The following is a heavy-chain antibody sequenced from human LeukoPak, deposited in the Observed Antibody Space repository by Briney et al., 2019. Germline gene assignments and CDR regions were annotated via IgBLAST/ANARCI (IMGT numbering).Heavy chain of an antibody. CDR3: AKDLDHDYDDYGLDY. CDR1: GFTFSSYG. V-gene: IGHV3-30*18. J-gene: IGHJ4*02. CDR2: VSYDGINK. Sequence: GGSLRLSCAASGFTFSSYGMHWVRQAPGKGLEWVALVSYDGINKYYADSVKGRLTISRDNSKNTLYLQMNSLRAEDTAVYSCAKDLDHDYDDYGLDYWGQGTLVTVSS. D-gene: IGHD4-17*01.